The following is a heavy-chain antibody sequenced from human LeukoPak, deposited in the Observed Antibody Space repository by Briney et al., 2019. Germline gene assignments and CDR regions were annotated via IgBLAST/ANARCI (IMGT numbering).Heavy chain of an antibody. J-gene: IGHJ5*02. CDR3: ARDNSVGDNAWWFDP. Sequence: ASVKVSCKASGYTFTSYYMHWVRQAPGQGLEWMGIINPSGGSTSYAQKFQGRVTMTRDMSTSTDYMELSSLRSEDTAIYYCARDNSVGDNAWWFDPWGQGTLVTVSS. D-gene: IGHD1-26*01. CDR1: GYTFTSYY. V-gene: IGHV1-46*01. CDR2: INPSGGST.